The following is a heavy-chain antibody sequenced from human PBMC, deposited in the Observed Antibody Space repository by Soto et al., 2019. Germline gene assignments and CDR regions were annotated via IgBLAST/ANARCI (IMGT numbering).Heavy chain of an antibody. V-gene: IGHV4-38-2*02. CDR3: ARDLVVGEGMDV. CDR2: IYHSGST. Sequence: SETLSLTCAVSGYSISSGYYWGWIRQPPGKGLEWIGSIYHSGSTYYSPSLKSRVTISVDTSKNQFSLKLSSVTAADTAVYYCARDLVVGEGMDVWGQGTTVTVSS. D-gene: IGHD1-26*01. CDR1: GYSISSGYY. J-gene: IGHJ6*02.